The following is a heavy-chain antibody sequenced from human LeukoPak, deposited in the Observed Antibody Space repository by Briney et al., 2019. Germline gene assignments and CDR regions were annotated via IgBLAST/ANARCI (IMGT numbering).Heavy chain of an antibody. D-gene: IGHD3-16*02. V-gene: IGHV3-53*01. CDR2: IYSGGST. J-gene: IGHJ3*02. CDR1: GFSVSNNH. Sequence: GGSLRLSCAASGFSVSNNHMSWVRQAPGKGLEWVSVIYSGGSTYYADSVKGRFTISRDNSKNTLYLQMNSLRAEDTAVYYCTREGVYAPDPSSYHRDAFDIWGQGTVVIVSS. CDR3: TREGVYAPDPSSYHRDAFDI.